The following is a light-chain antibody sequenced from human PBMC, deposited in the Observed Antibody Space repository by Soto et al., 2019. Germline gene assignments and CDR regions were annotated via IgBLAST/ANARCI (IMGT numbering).Light chain of an antibody. V-gene: IGKV3-15*01. Sequence: EIVMTQSPATLSVSPGERATLSCRASQSVSSNLAWSQQKPGQAPRLLIYGASTRATGIPARISGSGSGTEFTLTISSLQSEDFAVYYCQQYNNWPPFTFGPGTKVDIK. CDR3: QQYNNWPPFT. J-gene: IGKJ3*01. CDR2: GAS. CDR1: QSVSSN.